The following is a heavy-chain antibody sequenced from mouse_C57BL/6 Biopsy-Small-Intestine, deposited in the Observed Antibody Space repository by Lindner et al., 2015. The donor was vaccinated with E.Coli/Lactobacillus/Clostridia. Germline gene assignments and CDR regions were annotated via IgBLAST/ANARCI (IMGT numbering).Heavy chain of an antibody. D-gene: IGHD1-1*01. J-gene: IGHJ4*01. CDR2: IIPVFGTP. CDR3: ARDRDYYGSASYLRLDY. CDR1: GDSFKSYE. Sequence: SVKVSCKASGDSFKSYEITWVRQAPGQGLEWMGSIIPVFGTPKYAQRFQGRLTITADEPTTTAYMELSSLRSDDTAVYYCARDRDYYGSASYLRLDYWGQGTLVTVTS. V-gene: IGHV1-53*01.